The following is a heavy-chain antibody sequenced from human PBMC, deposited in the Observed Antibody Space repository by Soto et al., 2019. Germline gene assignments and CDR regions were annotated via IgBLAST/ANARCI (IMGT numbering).Heavy chain of an antibody. V-gene: IGHV3-33*01. J-gene: IGHJ6*02. CDR2: IWYDGSNK. Sequence: QVQLVESGGGVVQPGRSLRLSCAASGFTFSSYGMHWVRQAPGKGLEWVAVIWYDGSNKYYADSVKGRFTISRDNSKNTLYLQMNSLTAEDSAVYYCARERGGGYSYGYPPTYYYYYGMDVWGQGTTVTVSS. D-gene: IGHD5-18*01. CDR3: ARERGGGYSYGYPPTYYYYYGMDV. CDR1: GFTFSSYG.